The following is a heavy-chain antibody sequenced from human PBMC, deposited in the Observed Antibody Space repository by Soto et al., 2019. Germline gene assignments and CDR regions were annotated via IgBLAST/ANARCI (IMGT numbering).Heavy chain of an antibody. J-gene: IGHJ4*02. CDR1: GSTFSRYA. Sequence: XSVKVSCKASGSTFSRYAISWVRQAPGQGLEWMXWISDXNGNTNYAQKXXGRVTMTXXKSKSTAYMELRSMRSDDTAVYYCARDGPTSDYWGQGTLVTVSS. CDR3: ARDGPTSDY. CDR2: ISDXNGNT. V-gene: IGHV1-18*01.